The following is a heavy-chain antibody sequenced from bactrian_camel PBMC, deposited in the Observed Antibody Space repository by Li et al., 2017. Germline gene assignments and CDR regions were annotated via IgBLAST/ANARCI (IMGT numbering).Heavy chain of an antibody. CDR1: GFTFSSYS. D-gene: IGHD4*01. Sequence: HVQLVESGGGLVQPGGSLRLSCAASGFTFSSYSMRWVRQAPGKGLEWVSSIGSDGSNTYYADSVKGRFTISRDNAKNTLYLLMNDLKPEDTAKYYCAADLVDLSGPGDYSYGCPEPRDFGDFGYWGRGTQVTVS. CDR2: IGSDGSNT. CDR3: AADLVDLSGPGDYSYGCPEPRDFGDFGY. J-gene: IGHJ6*01. V-gene: IGHV3S6*01.